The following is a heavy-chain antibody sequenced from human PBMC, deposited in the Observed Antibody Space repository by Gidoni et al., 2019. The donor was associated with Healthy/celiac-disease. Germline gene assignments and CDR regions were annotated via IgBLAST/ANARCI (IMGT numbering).Heavy chain of an antibody. CDR1: GFTFSNAW. Sequence: EVQLVESGGGLVKPGGSLRLSCAASGFTFSNAWMSWVRQAPGKGLEWVGRIKSKTDGGTTDYAAPVKGRFTISRDDSKNTLYLQMNSLKTEDTAVYYCTTPYYDSSGYYDGRDYWGQGTLVTVSS. J-gene: IGHJ4*02. CDR3: TTPYYDSSGYYDGRDY. V-gene: IGHV3-15*01. D-gene: IGHD3-22*01. CDR2: IKSKTDGGTT.